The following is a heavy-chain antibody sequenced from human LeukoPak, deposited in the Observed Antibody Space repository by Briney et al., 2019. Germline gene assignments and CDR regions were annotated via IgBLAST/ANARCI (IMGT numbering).Heavy chain of an antibody. CDR3: ASMYGSGSYSPAWFDP. CDR1: GYTVTSYG. CDR2: ISAYEGHT. D-gene: IGHD3-10*01. J-gene: IGHJ5*02. Sequence: ASVKLSCMASGYTVTSYGISWVRQAAGQGLEWMGWISAYEGHTNYGQKLQGTVILTTNTSTRTAYSERGSLRSDDTAVYYCASMYGSGSYSPAWFDPWGQGTLVTVSS. V-gene: IGHV1-18*01.